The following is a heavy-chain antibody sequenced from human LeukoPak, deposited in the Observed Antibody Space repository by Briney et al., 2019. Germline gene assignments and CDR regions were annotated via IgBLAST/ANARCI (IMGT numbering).Heavy chain of an antibody. CDR2: INPYNGDT. CDR1: GYTFTSYG. J-gene: IGHJ5*02. V-gene: IGHV1-18*01. D-gene: IGHD3-10*01. Sequence: ASVKVSCKASGYTFTSYGLSWVRQAPGQGLEWMGWINPYNGDTKYSQKVQVRVTMTTDTSTSTAYMELRSLRSDDTAVYYCARDHYPYYYGSGTPQAWGQGTLVTVSS. CDR3: ARDHYPYYYGSGTPQA.